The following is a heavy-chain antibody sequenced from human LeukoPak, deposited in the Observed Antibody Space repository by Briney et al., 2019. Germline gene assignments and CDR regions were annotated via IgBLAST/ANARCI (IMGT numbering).Heavy chain of an antibody. CDR3: ARDRRPYCSGGSCFAFDY. Sequence: SCKASGYTFTSFYMHWVRQAPGKGLEWVAVISYDGSNKYYADSVKGRFTISRDNSKNTLYLQMNSLRAEDTAVYYCARDRRPYCSGGSCFAFDYWGQGTLVTVSS. J-gene: IGHJ4*02. V-gene: IGHV3-30*04. D-gene: IGHD2-15*01. CDR1: GYTFTSFY. CDR2: ISYDGSNK.